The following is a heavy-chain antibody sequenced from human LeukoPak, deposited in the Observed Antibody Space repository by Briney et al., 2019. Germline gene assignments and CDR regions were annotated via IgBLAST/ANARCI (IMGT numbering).Heavy chain of an antibody. J-gene: IGHJ4*02. CDR2: INPNNGNT. D-gene: IGHD2-15*01. V-gene: IGHV1-18*01. Sequence: RASVKVSCKASGYTFTNYGISWVRQAPGQGLEWMGWINPNNGNTKYLQKIQGRVTMTTDTSTSTAYMELRSLRSDDTAVYYCASTYCSDGSCYWFSLDYWGQGTLVTVSS. CDR3: ASTYCSDGSCYWFSLDY. CDR1: GYTFTNYG.